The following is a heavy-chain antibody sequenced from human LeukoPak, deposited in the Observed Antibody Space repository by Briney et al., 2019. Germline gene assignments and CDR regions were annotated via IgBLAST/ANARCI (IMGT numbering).Heavy chain of an antibody. CDR2: IKPDGSEK. CDR1: GFTFSSYW. CDR3: ARVGDYCTDTSCLPGVY. J-gene: IGHJ4*02. V-gene: IGHV3-7*05. Sequence: PGGSLRLSCAASGFTFSSYWMSWVRQAPGKGLEWVANIKPDGSEKYYVDSVKGRFTISRDNTKKSLYLQMNSLRAEDTAVYYCARVGDYCTDTSCLPGVYWGQGTLVTVSS. D-gene: IGHD2-2*01.